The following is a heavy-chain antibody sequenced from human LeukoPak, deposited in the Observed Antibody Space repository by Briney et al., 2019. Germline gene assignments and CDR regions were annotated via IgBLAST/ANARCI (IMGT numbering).Heavy chain of an antibody. J-gene: IGHJ5*02. D-gene: IGHD3-3*01. Sequence: GGSLRLSCAASGFTFSDYYMSWIRQAPGKGLEWVSYISSSGSTIYYADSVKGRFTISRDNAKNSLYLQMNSLRSEDTAVYYCARDGTYDFWSGYYNWFDPWGQGTLVTVSS. CDR3: ARDGTYDFWSGYYNWFDP. CDR1: GFTFSDYY. V-gene: IGHV3-11*04. CDR2: ISSSGSTI.